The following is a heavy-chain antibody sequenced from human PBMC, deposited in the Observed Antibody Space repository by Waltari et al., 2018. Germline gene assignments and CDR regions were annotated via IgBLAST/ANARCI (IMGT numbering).Heavy chain of an antibody. CDR1: GGSISSGSYY. CDR2: IYTSGST. J-gene: IGHJ4*02. CDR3: ARERDAGLLWFGEGHFDY. Sequence: QVQLQESGPGLVKPSQTLSLTCTVSGGSISSGSYYWSWIRQPPGKGLEWIGRIYTSGSTNYNPSLKSRVTISVDTSKNQFSLKLSSVTAADTAVYYCARERDAGLLWFGEGHFDYWGQGTLVTVSS. V-gene: IGHV4-61*02. D-gene: IGHD3-10*01.